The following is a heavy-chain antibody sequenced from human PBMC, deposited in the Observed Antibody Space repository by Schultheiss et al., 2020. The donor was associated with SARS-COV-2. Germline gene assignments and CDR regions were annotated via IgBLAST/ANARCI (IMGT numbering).Heavy chain of an antibody. CDR1: GFTFSDYY. CDR2: ISGSGGST. D-gene: IGHD3-9*01. V-gene: IGHV3-11*04. J-gene: IGHJ6*03. CDR3: ARLVDYYYYMDV. Sequence: GGSLRLSCAASGFTFSDYYMSWIRQAPGKGLEWVSAISGSGGSTYYADSAKGRFTISRDNAKNTVYLQMNSLTADDTAVYYCARLVDYYYYMDVWGKGTTVTVSS.